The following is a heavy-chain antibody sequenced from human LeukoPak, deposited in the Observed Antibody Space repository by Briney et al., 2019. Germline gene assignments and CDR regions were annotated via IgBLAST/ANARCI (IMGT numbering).Heavy chain of an antibody. CDR3: AKESGGAADDPYYGMDV. CDR1: GFIFSSYN. J-gene: IGHJ6*02. Sequence: GGSLRLSCAASGFIFSSYNMHWVRQAPGKGLEWVAAILYDGSNKYYADSVKGRFTISRDNSKNTLYLQMNSLRAEDTAVYYCAKESGGAADDPYYGMDVWGQGTTVTVSS. D-gene: IGHD6-13*01. CDR2: ILYDGSNK. V-gene: IGHV3-30*18.